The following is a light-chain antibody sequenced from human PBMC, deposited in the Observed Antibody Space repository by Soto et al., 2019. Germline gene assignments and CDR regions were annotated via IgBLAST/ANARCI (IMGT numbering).Light chain of an antibody. CDR3: QQRGHWPLT. CDR1: QSVSSY. V-gene: IGKV3-11*01. CDR2: DAS. J-gene: IGKJ1*01. Sequence: EIVLTQSPATLSLSPGERATLSCRASQSVSSYFAWYQQKPGQAPRLLIYDASNRATGIPARFSGSGSGTDFTLTISSLEPEEFAVYYCQQRGHWPLTFGQGTKVEIK.